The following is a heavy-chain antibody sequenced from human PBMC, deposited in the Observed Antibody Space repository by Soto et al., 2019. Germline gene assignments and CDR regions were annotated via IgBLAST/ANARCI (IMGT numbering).Heavy chain of an antibody. J-gene: IGHJ4*02. Sequence: ASLKVSCKASGYTCTNHGNSWVRTAPGHGLELMVCDSGYNGKTKYAQELQGRVTMTTETSTRTAYMEPRSLRSDDTAVYYGARDLYPLAYYFDYWGRGRLVNVCS. V-gene: IGHV1-18*04. CDR2: DSGYNGKT. D-gene: IGHD2-8*01. CDR1: GYTCTNHG. CDR3: ARDLYPLAYYFDY.